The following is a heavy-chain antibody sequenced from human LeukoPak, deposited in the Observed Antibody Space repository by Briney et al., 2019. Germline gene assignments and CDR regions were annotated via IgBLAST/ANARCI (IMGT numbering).Heavy chain of an antibody. CDR3: ARDQRYSSGWFDRVYYFDY. J-gene: IGHJ4*02. V-gene: IGHV3-21*01. Sequence: PGGSLRLSCAASGFTFSSYSMNWVRQAPGKGLEWVSSISSSSSYIYYADSVKGRFTISRDNAKNSLYLQMNSLRAEDTAVYYCARDQRYSSGWFDRVYYFDYWGQGTLVTVSS. CDR2: ISSSSSYI. CDR1: GFTFSSYS. D-gene: IGHD6-19*01.